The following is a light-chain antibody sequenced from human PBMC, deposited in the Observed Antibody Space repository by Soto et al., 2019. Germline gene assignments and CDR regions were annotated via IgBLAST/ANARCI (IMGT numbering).Light chain of an antibody. CDR3: QQYSNWPLT. J-gene: IGKJ4*01. CDR1: QSVGNN. CDR2: GVS. Sequence: EIVMAQSPGTRSGSPRERATLSCRASQSVGNNFAWYQQKPGQAPRLLIYGVSIRATGVPSRFSGSGSGAEFTLTISSLQSEDFAVYYCQQYSNWPLTFGGGTKVDIK. V-gene: IGKV3-15*01.